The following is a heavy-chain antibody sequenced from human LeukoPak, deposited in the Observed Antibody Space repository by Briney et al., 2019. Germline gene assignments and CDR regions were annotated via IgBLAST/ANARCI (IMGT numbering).Heavy chain of an antibody. CDR3: ARYTAMVAFHAHGFDI. D-gene: IGHD5-18*01. CDR2: IHYSGGT. J-gene: IGHJ3*02. CDR1: GGSISSYY. Sequence: SETLSLTCTVSGGSISSYYWSWIRQPPGKGLEWIGYIHYSGGTNYNPSLKSRVTMSVDTSKNQFSLKLRSVTTADTAVYYCARYTAMVAFHAHGFDIWGKGTMVTVS. V-gene: IGHV4-59*01.